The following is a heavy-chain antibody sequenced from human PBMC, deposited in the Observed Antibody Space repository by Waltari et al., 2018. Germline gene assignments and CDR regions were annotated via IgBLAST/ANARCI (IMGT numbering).Heavy chain of an antibody. CDR1: MFDFGAYS. D-gene: IGHD1-1*01. CDR2: IATYSDT. CDR3: VRDHNWAFDL. Sequence: EGQLVESGGGFVQPGGSLKVTCTASMFDFGAYSLNWVRQAPGKALEWVSYIATYSDTFYGDSVKGRFTTSRDNANNLLYLEMKSLREEDSGIYYCVRDHNWAFDLWGPGTMVTVSS. J-gene: IGHJ3*01. V-gene: IGHV3-48*02.